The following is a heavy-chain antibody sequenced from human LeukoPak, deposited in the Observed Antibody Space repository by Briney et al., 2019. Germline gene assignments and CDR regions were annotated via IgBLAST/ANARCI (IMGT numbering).Heavy chain of an antibody. J-gene: IGHJ5*02. D-gene: IGHD3-3*01. CDR3: AREPSWSGWFDP. CDR1: GGSFSYSH. V-gene: IGHV4-59*01. CDR2: FYSGERP. Sequence: SETLSLTCTVSGGSFSYSHWSWIRQAPGKGLECIGNFYSGERPNYNPSLKSRVAISVDTSKRQFSLKLSSVTAADTALYYCAREPSWSGWFDPWGQGTLVTVSS.